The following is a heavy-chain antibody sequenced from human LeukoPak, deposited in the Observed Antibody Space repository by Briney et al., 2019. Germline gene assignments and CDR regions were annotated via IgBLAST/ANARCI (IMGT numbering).Heavy chain of an antibody. V-gene: IGHV4-59*08. Sequence: SETLSLTCTVSGGSISSYYWSWIRQPPGKGLEWIGYIYYSGSTNYNPSLKSRVTISVDTSKNQFSLKLSSVTAADTAVYYCARRGPLRYFDLWGRGTLVTVSS. J-gene: IGHJ2*01. CDR1: GGSISSYY. D-gene: IGHD2-15*01. CDR2: IYYSGST. CDR3: ARRGPLRYFDL.